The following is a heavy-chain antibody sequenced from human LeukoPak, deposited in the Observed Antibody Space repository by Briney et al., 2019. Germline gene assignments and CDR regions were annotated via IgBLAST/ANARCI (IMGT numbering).Heavy chain of an antibody. CDR1: GFTFSSYG. Sequence: GGSLRLSCAASGFTFSSYGMHWVRQAPGKGLEWVAVISYDGSNKYYADSVKGRFTISRDNSKNTLYLQMNSLGAEDTAVYYCAKGDGDYGYWGQGTLVTVSS. CDR2: ISYDGSNK. V-gene: IGHV3-30*18. CDR3: AKGDGDYGY. D-gene: IGHD4-17*01. J-gene: IGHJ4*02.